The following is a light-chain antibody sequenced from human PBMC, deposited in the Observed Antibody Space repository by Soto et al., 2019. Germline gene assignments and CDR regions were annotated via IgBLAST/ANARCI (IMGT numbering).Light chain of an antibody. Sequence: EIVLTQSPGTLSLSPGESDTLSCRASQSVSSSYLAWYQQKPGQAPRLLIYGASTRATGIPARFSGSGSGTEFTLTISSLQSEDFAVYYCQQYNNWPLTLGQGTRLEI. CDR3: QQYNNWPLT. CDR1: QSVSSSY. V-gene: IGKV3-15*01. J-gene: IGKJ5*01. CDR2: GAS.